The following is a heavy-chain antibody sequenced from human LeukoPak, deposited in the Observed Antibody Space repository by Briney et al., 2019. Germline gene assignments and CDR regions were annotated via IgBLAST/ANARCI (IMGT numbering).Heavy chain of an antibody. V-gene: IGHV3-7*03. J-gene: IGHJ5*02. CDR3: ARAITMVRGVTVNWFDP. Sequence: GGSLRLSCAASGFTFRSYWMSWVRQAPGKGLEWVANIKQDGSEKYYVDSVKGRFTISRDNAKNSLYLQMNSLRAEDTAVYYCARAITMVRGVTVNWFDPWGQGTLVTVSS. CDR2: IKQDGSEK. D-gene: IGHD3-10*01. CDR1: GFTFRSYW.